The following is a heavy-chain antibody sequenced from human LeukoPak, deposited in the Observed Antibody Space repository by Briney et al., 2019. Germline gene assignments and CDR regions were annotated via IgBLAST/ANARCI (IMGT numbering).Heavy chain of an antibody. CDR1: GFTFSSYA. V-gene: IGHV3-23*01. Sequence: GGSLRLSCAASGFTFSSYAMNWVRQAPGKGLEWVSAISGSGGSTYYADSVKGRFTISRDNSKNTLYLQMNSLRAEDTAVYYCAKDVKIRFTNWFDPWGQGTLVTVSS. D-gene: IGHD3-3*01. CDR2: ISGSGGST. CDR3: AKDVKIRFTNWFDP. J-gene: IGHJ5*02.